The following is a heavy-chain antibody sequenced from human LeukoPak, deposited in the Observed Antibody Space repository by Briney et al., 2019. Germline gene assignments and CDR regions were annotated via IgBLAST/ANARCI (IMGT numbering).Heavy chain of an antibody. D-gene: IGHD5-18*01. J-gene: IGHJ4*02. Sequence: PGGSLRLSCAASGFTFSSYAMHWVRQAPGKGLEWVAVISYDGSNKYHADSVKGRFTISRDNSKNTLYLQMNSPRAEDTAVYYCAREGYSYGYETLNYFDYWGQGTLVTVSS. V-gene: IGHV3-30-3*01. CDR3: AREGYSYGYETLNYFDY. CDR1: GFTFSSYA. CDR2: ISYDGSNK.